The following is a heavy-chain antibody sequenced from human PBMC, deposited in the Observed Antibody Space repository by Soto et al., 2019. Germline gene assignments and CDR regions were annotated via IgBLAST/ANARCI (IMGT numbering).Heavy chain of an antibody. CDR2: ISSNGGST. CDR1: GFTFSSYA. V-gene: IGHV3-64D*09. J-gene: IGHJ3*02. D-gene: IGHD6-19*01. CDR3: VKDPGYSSGWYYAFDI. Sequence: GGSLRLSCSASGFTFSSYAMHWVRQAPGKGLEYVSAISSNGGSTYYADSVKGRFTISRDNSKNTLYLQMSSLRAEDAAVYDCVKDPGYSSGWYYAFDIWGQGTMVTVSS.